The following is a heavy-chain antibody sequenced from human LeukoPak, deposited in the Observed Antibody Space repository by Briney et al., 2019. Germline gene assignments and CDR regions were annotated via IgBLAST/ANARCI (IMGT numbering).Heavy chain of an antibody. CDR1: GYTFTSYD. J-gene: IGHJ5*02. V-gene: IGHV1-8*01. D-gene: IGHD3-10*02. CDR3: ATDVLFGGWFDP. CDR2: MIPNSGNT. Sequence: ASVKVSCKASGYTFTSYDINWVRQATGQGLEWMGWMIPNSGNTGYAQKFQGRVTMTRNPSISTAYMELSSLRSEDTAVYYCATDVLFGGWFDPWGQGTLVTVSS.